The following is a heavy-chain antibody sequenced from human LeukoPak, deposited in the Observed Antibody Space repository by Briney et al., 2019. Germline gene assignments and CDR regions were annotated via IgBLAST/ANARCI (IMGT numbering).Heavy chain of an antibody. D-gene: IGHD6-13*01. CDR3: TRLTSYSSSFS. V-gene: IGHV3-73*01. CDR1: GFTFSSYE. CDR2: IRSKANSYAT. Sequence: HAGGSLRLSCAASGFTFSSYEMNWVRQASGKGLEWVGRIRSKANSYATAYAASVKGRFTISRDDSKNTAYLQMNSLKTEDTAVYYCTRLTSYSSSFSWGQGTLVTVSS. J-gene: IGHJ5*02.